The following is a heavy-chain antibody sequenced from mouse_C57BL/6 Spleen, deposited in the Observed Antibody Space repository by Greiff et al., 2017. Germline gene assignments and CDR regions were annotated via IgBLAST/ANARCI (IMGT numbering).Heavy chain of an antibody. Sequence: QVQLQQPGAELVRPGSSVKLSCKASGYTFTSYWMPWVKQRPIQGLEWIGNIDPSDSETHYNQKFKDKATLTVDKSSSTAYMQLSSLTSEDSAVYYCARRYGSSYDWYFDVWGTGTTVTVSS. CDR2: IDPSDSET. CDR3: ARRYGSSYDWYFDV. D-gene: IGHD1-1*01. J-gene: IGHJ1*03. V-gene: IGHV1-52*01. CDR1: GYTFTSYW.